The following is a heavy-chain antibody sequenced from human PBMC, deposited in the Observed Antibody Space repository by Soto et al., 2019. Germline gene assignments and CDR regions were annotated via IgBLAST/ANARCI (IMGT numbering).Heavy chain of an antibody. D-gene: IGHD2-15*01. V-gene: IGHV4-59*01. CDR3: AREPYCSGGTCLGY. Sequence: SETLSLTCTVSGGSISGYYWSWIRQPPGKGLEWIGYIYYSGSTNYNPSLKSRVTISVDTSKNQFSLRLSSVTAADTAVYYCAREPYCSGGTCLGYWGQGTLVTVSS. J-gene: IGHJ4*02. CDR1: GGSISGYY. CDR2: IYYSGST.